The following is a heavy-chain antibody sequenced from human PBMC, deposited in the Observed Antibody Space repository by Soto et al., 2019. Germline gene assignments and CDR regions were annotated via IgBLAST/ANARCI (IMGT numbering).Heavy chain of an antibody. V-gene: IGHV3-23*01. J-gene: IGHJ6*02. D-gene: IGHD6-6*01. CDR1: GFTFGIYS. Sequence: GSRILSSGAAGFTFGIYSMNLVRQLPGKGLEWVSAISGSGGSTYYADSVKGRFTISRDNSKNTLYLQMNSLRAEDTAVYYCAKGEYSSSYGMDVWGQGTTVTVSS. CDR3: AKGEYSSSYGMDV. CDR2: ISGSGGST.